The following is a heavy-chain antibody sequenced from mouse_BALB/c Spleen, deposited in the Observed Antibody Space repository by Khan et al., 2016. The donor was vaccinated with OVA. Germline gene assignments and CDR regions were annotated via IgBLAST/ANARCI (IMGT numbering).Heavy chain of an antibody. V-gene: IGHV3-6*02. CDR3: AKDYYGTYYFGG. Sequence: EVQLQESGPGLVKPSQSLSLTCSVTGYSITSVYYWNWIRQFPGKKLEWMGFIRYDGTNNYNPSLKNRISITHDTSKNQFFLKLNSVTTEDTATYYWAKDYYGTYYFGGWGQGTTLTVAS. J-gene: IGHJ2*01. CDR2: IRYDGTN. CDR1: GYSITSVYY. D-gene: IGHD2-1*01.